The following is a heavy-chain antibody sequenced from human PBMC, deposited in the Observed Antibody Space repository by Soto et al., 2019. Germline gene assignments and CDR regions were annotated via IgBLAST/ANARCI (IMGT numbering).Heavy chain of an antibody. Sequence: EVHVLESGGGLVQPGGSLKLSCTASGFGFSTYVMSWVRQAPGKGLEWITTISADGETTYYADSVKGRLTISRDNSRNTLALQLDSLRAGDTAVYYCARHARGYFYGLDVWGQGTTVTVSS. CDR1: GFGFSTYV. CDR2: ISADGETT. V-gene: IGHV3-23*01. CDR3: ARHARGYFYGLDV. J-gene: IGHJ6*02. D-gene: IGHD6-25*01.